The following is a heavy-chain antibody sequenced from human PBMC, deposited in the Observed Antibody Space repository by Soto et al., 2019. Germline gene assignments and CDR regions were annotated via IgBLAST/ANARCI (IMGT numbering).Heavy chain of an antibody. CDR1: GYTFTGYY. Sequence: GASVKVSCKASGYTFTGYYMHWVRQAPGQGLEWMGWINPNSGGTNYAQKFQGRVTMTRDTSISTAYMELSRLRSDDTAVYYCARDPRSNGWFPHDYSAQGTWVLVSS. CDR2: INPNSGGT. CDR3: ARDPRSNGWFPHDY. V-gene: IGHV1-2*02. J-gene: IGHJ4*02. D-gene: IGHD6-19*01.